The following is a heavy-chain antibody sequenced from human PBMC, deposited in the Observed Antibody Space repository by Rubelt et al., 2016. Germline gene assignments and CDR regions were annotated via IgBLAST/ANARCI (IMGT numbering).Heavy chain of an antibody. CDR2: IYPGDSDT. V-gene: IGHV5-51*01. D-gene: IGHD5-18*01. J-gene: IGHJ4*02. Sequence: EVQLVQSGAEVKKPGESRKISCKGSGYSFTSYWIGWVRQMPGKGLEWMGIIYPGDSDTRYSPSVQGQVTISADKAIITADLQWVSLKASDTAMYYCARLLQLWPFDYWGQGTLVPVSS. CDR1: GYSFTSYW. CDR3: ARLLQLWPFDY.